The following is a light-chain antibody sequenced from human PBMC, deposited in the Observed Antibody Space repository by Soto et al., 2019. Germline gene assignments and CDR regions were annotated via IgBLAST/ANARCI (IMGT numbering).Light chain of an antibody. Sequence: EIVLTQSPGTLSLSPGERATLSCRASQSVFSSYLAWYQQKPGQAPRLLIYGASSRATGIPDRFRGSGSGTDFTLTISSLEPEDFGVYYCQQRSNWPPVTFGGGTKVDIK. V-gene: IGKV3D-20*02. J-gene: IGKJ4*01. CDR1: QSVFSSY. CDR2: GAS. CDR3: QQRSNWPPVT.